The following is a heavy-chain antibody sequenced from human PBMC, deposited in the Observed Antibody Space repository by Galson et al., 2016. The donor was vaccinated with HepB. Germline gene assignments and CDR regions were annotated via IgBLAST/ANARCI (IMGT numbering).Heavy chain of an antibody. CDR3: ARDPQYSSAGNNAFDT. J-gene: IGHJ3*02. Sequence: ETLSLTCTVSGYSISSYHWSWIRLSPGQGLEWIGHIYYTGRTTYNPSLKSRVTISVDVSRKQFSLQLRSVTAADAAVYFCARDPQYSSAGNNAFDTWGQRTMVTVS. CDR2: IYYTGRT. CDR1: GYSISSYH. D-gene: IGHD6-25*01. V-gene: IGHV4-59*01.